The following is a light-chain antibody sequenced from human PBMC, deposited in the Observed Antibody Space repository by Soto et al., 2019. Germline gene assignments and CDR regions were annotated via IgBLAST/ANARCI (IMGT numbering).Light chain of an antibody. J-gene: IGKJ4*01. V-gene: IGKV3-15*01. CDR1: QSVSTN. CDR3: QQYNNWPLT. Sequence: EVGVTQSPATLSVSPGERVTLSCRASQSVSTNLAWYQQKPGQAPRHLIYGASTRATDIPARFSGSGSGTEFTLTISSLQSEDLAVYYCQQYNNWPLTFGGGTKVEIK. CDR2: GAS.